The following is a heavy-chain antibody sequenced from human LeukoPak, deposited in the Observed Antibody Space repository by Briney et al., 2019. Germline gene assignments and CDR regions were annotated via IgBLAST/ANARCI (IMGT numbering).Heavy chain of an antibody. D-gene: IGHD1-26*01. CDR1: GFTFSDHA. Sequence: GGSLRVSCAASGFTFSDHAMHWVRQAPGKGLEWVSAVGIAADTFYPGSVKGRFTISGENAKNSLYLQMNSLRVEDTAVYYCVRQKKSHGNFDYWGQGTLVTVSS. V-gene: IGHV3-13*01. CDR2: VGIAADT. CDR3: VRQKKSHGNFDY. J-gene: IGHJ4*02.